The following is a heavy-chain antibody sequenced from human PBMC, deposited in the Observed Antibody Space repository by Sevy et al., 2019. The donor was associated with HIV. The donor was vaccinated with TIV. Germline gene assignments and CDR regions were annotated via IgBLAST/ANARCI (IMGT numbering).Heavy chain of an antibody. CDR2: ISSGSTNI. CDR1: GFTFSIYS. Sequence: GGSLRLSCAASGFTFSIYSMNWVRQAPGKGLEWVSSISSGSTNIYYADSVKGRFTISRDNAKNSLYLQMNSLRAEDTAVYFCASGAIAAAGREQWLASGNFDYWGQGTLVTVSS. CDR3: ASGAIAAAGREQWLASGNFDY. J-gene: IGHJ4*02. V-gene: IGHV3-21*01. D-gene: IGHD6-13*01.